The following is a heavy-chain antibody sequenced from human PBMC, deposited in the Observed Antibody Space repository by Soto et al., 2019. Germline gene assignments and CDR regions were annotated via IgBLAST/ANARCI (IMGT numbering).Heavy chain of an antibody. D-gene: IGHD6-19*01. Sequence: SETLPLTCTVSRGSISTYYWSWIRQPPGKGLEWIGYIYYSGSTSYNPSLKSRVTISVDTSKNQFSLKLRSVTAADTAVYYCASDRSSGWDQGYGMDVWGQGTTVTVSS. CDR2: IYYSGST. CDR1: RGSISTYY. J-gene: IGHJ6*02. CDR3: ASDRSSGWDQGYGMDV. V-gene: IGHV4-59*01.